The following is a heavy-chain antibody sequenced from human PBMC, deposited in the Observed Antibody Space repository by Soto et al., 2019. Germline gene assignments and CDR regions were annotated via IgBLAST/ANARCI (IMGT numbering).Heavy chain of an antibody. Sequence: SETLSLTCTVSGGSISSGDYYWSWIRQPPGKGLEWIGYIYYSGSTYYNPSLKSRVTISVDTSKNQFSLKLSSVTAADTAVYYCARGNYDILTGPDYWGQGTLVTVSS. CDR2: IYYSGST. CDR1: GGSISSGDYY. V-gene: IGHV4-30-4*01. J-gene: IGHJ4*02. D-gene: IGHD3-9*01. CDR3: ARGNYDILTGPDY.